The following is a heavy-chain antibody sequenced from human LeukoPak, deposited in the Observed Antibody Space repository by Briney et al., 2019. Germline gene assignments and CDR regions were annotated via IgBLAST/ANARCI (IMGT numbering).Heavy chain of an antibody. CDR2: ISGDGSIK. D-gene: IGHD5-18*01. CDR3: AKDLRSYGSSVRY. J-gene: IGHJ4*02. V-gene: IGHV3-30*18. CDR1: KFTFSHYG. Sequence: PGGSLRLSCSASKFTFSHYGMQWVRQAPGKGLEWVAVISGDGSIKIYADSVKGRFTLSRDNSINTVDLQMNSLRAEDTAVYYCAKDLRSYGSSVRYWGQGTLVTVSS.